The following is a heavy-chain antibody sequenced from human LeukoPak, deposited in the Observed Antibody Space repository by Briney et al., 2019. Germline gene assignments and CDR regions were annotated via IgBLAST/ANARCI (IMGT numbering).Heavy chain of an antibody. Sequence: SQTLSLTCTVSGGSISSGGCYWNWIRRHPGRGLEYIGYIYHSGSTYYSPSLRSRVTISVDTSKNQFSLKLTSVTAADTAVYYCARGDPYYFDYWGQGTLVTVSS. CDR3: ARGDPYYFDY. V-gene: IGHV4-31*03. CDR1: GGSISSGGCY. CDR2: IYHSGST. J-gene: IGHJ4*02.